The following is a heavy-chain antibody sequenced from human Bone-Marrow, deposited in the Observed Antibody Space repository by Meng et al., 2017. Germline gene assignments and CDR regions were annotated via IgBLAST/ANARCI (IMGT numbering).Heavy chain of an antibody. CDR2: IIPILGIA. CDR1: GYTFTSYT. J-gene: IGHJ4*02. D-gene: IGHD3-22*01. CDR3: ARDLLEGYYDSSGYYFREVRLDY. V-gene: IGHV1-69*04. Sequence: KVSCKASGYTFTSYTISWVRQAPGQGLEWMGRIIPILGIANYAQKFQGRVTITADKSTSTAYMELSSLRSEDTAVYYCARDLLEGYYDSSGYYFREVRLDYWGQGTLVTVSS.